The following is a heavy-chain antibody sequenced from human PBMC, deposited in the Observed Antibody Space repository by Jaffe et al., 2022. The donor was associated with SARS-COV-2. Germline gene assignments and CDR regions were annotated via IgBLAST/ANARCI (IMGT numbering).Heavy chain of an antibody. CDR3: ARGGIAAAGTGDWFDP. J-gene: IGHJ5*02. CDR2: INPSGGST. D-gene: IGHD6-13*01. Sequence: QVQLVQSGAEVKKPGASVKVSCKASGYTFTSYYMHWVRQAPGQGLEWMGIINPSGGSTSYAQKFQGRVTMTRDTSTSTVYMELSSLRSEDTAVYYCARGGIAAAGTGDWFDPWGQGTLVTVSS. CDR1: GYTFTSYY. V-gene: IGHV1-46*01.